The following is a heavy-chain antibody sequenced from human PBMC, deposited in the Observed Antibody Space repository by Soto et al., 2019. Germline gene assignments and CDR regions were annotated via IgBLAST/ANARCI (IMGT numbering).Heavy chain of an antibody. CDR2: ISYDGSNK. Sequence: GGSLRLSCAASGFTFSSYGMHWVRQAPGKGLEWVAVISYDGSNKYYADSVKGRFTISRDNSKNTLYLQMNSLRAEDTAVYYCAKSEFVGNDAFDIRGQGTMVTVSS. J-gene: IGHJ3*02. CDR1: GFTFSSYG. CDR3: AKSEFVGNDAFDI. D-gene: IGHD3-10*01. V-gene: IGHV3-30*18.